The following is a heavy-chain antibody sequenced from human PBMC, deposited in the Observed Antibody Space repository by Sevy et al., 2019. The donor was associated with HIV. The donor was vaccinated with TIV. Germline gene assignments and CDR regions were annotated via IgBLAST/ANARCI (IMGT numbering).Heavy chain of an antibody. CDR1: RFTLRSYA. CDR3: AKDVRYDSSGYFDY. J-gene: IGHJ4*02. Sequence: GGSLRLSCAASRFTLRSYAMSWVRQAPGKGLEWVSAISGSGVSTYYADSVNGRFTISRDNSKNTLYLQMNSLRAEDTAVYYCAKDVRYDSSGYFDYWGQGILVTVSS. V-gene: IGHV3-23*01. CDR2: ISGSGVST. D-gene: IGHD3-22*01.